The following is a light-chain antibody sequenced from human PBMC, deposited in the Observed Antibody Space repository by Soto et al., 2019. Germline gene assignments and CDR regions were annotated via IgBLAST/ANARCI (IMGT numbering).Light chain of an antibody. Sequence: IVMTQSPATLSVSPGERATLSCRASQSVSSNLAWYQQKPGQAPRLLIYGASTRATGIPARFSGSGSGTEFTLTISSLQSADFGVYYCQQYDNWPPLTFGGGTKVAIK. J-gene: IGKJ4*01. CDR3: QQYDNWPPLT. CDR2: GAS. V-gene: IGKV3-15*01. CDR1: QSVSSN.